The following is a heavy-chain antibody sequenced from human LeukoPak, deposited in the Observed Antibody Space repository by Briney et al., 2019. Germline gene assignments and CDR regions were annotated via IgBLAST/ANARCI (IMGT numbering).Heavy chain of an antibody. CDR3: ARSGYSYGADAVDI. V-gene: IGHV4-59*01. CDR1: GCSISSYY. J-gene: IGHJ3*02. CDR2: VYYSGST. Sequence: SETLSLTCTVSGCSISSYYWSWIRQPPGKGLEWIGYVYYSGSTNYNPSLKSRVTISVDTSKKQFSLKLSSVTAADTAVYYCARSGYSYGADAVDIWGQGTMVTVSS. D-gene: IGHD5-18*01.